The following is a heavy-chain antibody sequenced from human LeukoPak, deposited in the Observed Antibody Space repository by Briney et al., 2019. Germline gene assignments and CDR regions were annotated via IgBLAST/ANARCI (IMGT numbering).Heavy chain of an antibody. Sequence: PGGSLRLSCAASGFTFSSYGMSWVRQAPGKGLEWVSAISGSGGSTYYADSVKGRLTISRDNSKNTLYLQMNSLRAEDTAVYYCAKGGRGSGSYSLNYFDYWGQGTLVTVSS. J-gene: IGHJ4*02. D-gene: IGHD3-10*01. CDR1: GFTFSSYG. V-gene: IGHV3-23*01. CDR2: ISGSGGST. CDR3: AKGGRGSGSYSLNYFDY.